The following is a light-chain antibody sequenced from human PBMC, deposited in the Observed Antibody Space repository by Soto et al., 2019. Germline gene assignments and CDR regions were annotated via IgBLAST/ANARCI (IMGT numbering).Light chain of an antibody. V-gene: IGLV2-11*01. CDR2: DVS. J-gene: IGLJ1*01. Sequence: QSVLTQPRSVSGSPGQSVTISCTGTGSDVGGYNFVSWHQQHPGKAPKLVIYDVSKRPSGVPDRFSGSKSGITASLTISGLQAEDEADYYCCSYAGSYTYVFGTGTQLTVL. CDR1: GSDVGGYNF. CDR3: CSYAGSYTYV.